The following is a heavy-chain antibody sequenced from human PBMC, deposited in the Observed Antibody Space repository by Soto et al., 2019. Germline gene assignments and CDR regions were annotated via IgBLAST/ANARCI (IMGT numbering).Heavy chain of an antibody. J-gene: IGHJ6*02. CDR2: MNPNSGNT. V-gene: IGHV1-8*01. CDR1: GYTFTSYD. CDR3: ARRKGERGGGGMDV. D-gene: IGHD3-16*01. Sequence: QVQLVQSGAEVKKPGASVKVSCKASGYTFTSYDINWVRQATGQGLEWMGWMNPNSGNTGYAQKFRARDPMTGNTPKSTANRGRGGWSLEDRPVFYGARRKGERGGGGMDVWGQGTTVTVSS.